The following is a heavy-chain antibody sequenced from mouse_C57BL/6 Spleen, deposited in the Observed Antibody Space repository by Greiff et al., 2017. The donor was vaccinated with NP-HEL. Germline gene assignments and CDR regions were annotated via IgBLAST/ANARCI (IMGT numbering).Heavy chain of an antibody. Sequence: EVQLVESGGGLVKPGGSLKLSCAASGFTFSDYGMHWVRQAPEKGLEWVAYISSGSSTIYYVDTVKGRFTISRDNAKNTLFLQMTSLRSEDTAMYYCARQMGRGAMDYWGQGTSVTVSS. V-gene: IGHV5-17*01. CDR3: ARQMGRGAMDY. D-gene: IGHD4-1*01. CDR1: GFTFSDYG. J-gene: IGHJ4*01. CDR2: ISSGSSTI.